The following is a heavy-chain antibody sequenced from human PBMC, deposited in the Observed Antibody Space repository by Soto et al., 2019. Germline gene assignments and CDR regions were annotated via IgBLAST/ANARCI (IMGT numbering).Heavy chain of an antibody. D-gene: IGHD3-3*01. J-gene: IGHJ5*02. CDR3: AKGSGYSYWAWFDP. Sequence: EVQLVESGGGLVQPGRSLRLSCAASGFTFDDYAMHWVRQAPGKGLAWVSGISWNSGSIGYADSVKGRFTISRDNAKNALYLQMNSRSAEDTALYYWAKGSGYSYWAWFDPWGQGSLVTVPS. CDR1: GFTFDDYA. CDR2: ISWNSGSI. V-gene: IGHV3-9*01.